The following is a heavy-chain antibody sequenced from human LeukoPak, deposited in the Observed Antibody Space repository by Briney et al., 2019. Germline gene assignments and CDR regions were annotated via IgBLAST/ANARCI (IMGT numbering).Heavy chain of an antibody. V-gene: IGHV4-30-4*08. CDR2: IYYSGST. Sequence: SETLSLTCTVSGGSISSGDYYWSWIRQPPGKGLEWIGYIYYSGSTYYNPSLKSRVTISVDTSKNQFSLKLSSVTAADTAVYYCARESRVLPPFDYWGQGTLVTVSS. J-gene: IGHJ4*02. CDR1: GGSISSGDYY. CDR3: ARESRVLPPFDY.